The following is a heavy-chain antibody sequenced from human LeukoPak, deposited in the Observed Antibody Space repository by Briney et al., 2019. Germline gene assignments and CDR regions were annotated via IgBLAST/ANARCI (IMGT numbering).Heavy chain of an antibody. Sequence: GRSLRLSCAASGFTFSSYAMHWVRQAPGKGLEWVAVISYDGSNKYYADSVKGRFTISRDNSKNTLYLQMNSLRAEDTAVYYCARVVGGYNPFDYWGQGTLVTVSS. CDR1: GFTFSSYA. CDR2: ISYDGSNK. J-gene: IGHJ4*02. V-gene: IGHV3-30-3*01. D-gene: IGHD5-24*01. CDR3: ARVVGGYNPFDY.